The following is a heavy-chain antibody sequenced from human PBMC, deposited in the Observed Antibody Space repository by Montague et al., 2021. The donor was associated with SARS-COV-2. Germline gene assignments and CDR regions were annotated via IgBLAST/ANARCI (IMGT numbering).Heavy chain of an antibody. CDR3: ARTAGTDYTGYYYYAMDV. D-gene: IGHD3-10*01. CDR2: IDWEDDK. J-gene: IGHJ6*02. V-gene: IGHV2-70*11. CDR1: GFSLSTSGMC. Sequence: PALVKPTQTLTLTCTFSGFSLSTSGMCVSWIRQPPGKALEWLARIDWEDDKYYSTSLKTRLTISKDTSKNQVVLTMTNMDPVDTATYYCARTAGTDYTGYYYYAMDVWGQGTTVTVSS.